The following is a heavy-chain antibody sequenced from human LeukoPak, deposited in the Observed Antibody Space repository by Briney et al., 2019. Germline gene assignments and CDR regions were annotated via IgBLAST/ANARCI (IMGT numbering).Heavy chain of an antibody. D-gene: IGHD5-18*01. CDR1: GDSVSSNNAA. Sequence: SQTLSLTCAISGDSVSSNNAAWNWIRQSPSRGLEWLGRTYYRSKWHNDYAVSVKSRISINPDTSKNQFSLHLNSVTPEDTAVYYCARDPAGTAMLEPLYYFDYWGQGTLVTVSS. J-gene: IGHJ4*02. CDR3: ARDPAGTAMLEPLYYFDY. V-gene: IGHV6-1*01. CDR2: TYYRSKWHN.